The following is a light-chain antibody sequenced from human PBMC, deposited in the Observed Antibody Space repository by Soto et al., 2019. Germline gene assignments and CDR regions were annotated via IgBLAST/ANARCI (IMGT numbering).Light chain of an antibody. V-gene: IGLV1-47*02. CDR1: SSNIGSNY. CDR2: SNN. CDR3: AAWDDSLSAYVV. J-gene: IGLJ2*01. Sequence: QSVLTQPPSASGTPGQRVTISCSGSSSNIGSNYVYWYQQLPGTAPKLFIYSNNQRPSGVPDRFSGSKSGTSASLAISGLRSEDEADYYCAAWDDSLSAYVVFGGGTKLTVL.